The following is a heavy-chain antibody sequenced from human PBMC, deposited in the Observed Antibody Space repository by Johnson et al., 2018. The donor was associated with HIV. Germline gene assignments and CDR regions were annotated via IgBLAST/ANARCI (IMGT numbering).Heavy chain of an antibody. CDR1: GFTFSSYA. CDR3: ARDRGGYYYDSSGLDAFDI. D-gene: IGHD3-22*01. CDR2: ISYDGSNK. Sequence: QVQLVESGGGLVKPGGSLRLSCAASGFTFSSYAMHWVRQAPGKGLEWVAVISYDGSNKYFADSVKGRFTISRDSSKNTLFLQMNSLRAEDTAVYYCARDRGGYYYDSSGLDAFDIWGQGTMVTVSS. J-gene: IGHJ3*02. V-gene: IGHV3-30*14.